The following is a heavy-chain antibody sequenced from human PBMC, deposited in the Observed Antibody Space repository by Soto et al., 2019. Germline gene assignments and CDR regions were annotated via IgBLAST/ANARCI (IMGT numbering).Heavy chain of an antibody. CDR3: ARDHLLWFGELSQILDY. J-gene: IGHJ4*02. CDR2: ISSSGSTI. V-gene: IGHV3-11*01. CDR1: GFTFSDYY. D-gene: IGHD3-10*01. Sequence: GGSLRLSCAASGFTFSDYYMSWIRQAPGKGLEWVSYISSSGSTIYYADSVKGRFTISRDNAKNSLYLQMNSLRAEDTAVYYCARDHLLWFGELSQILDYWGQGTLVTVSS.